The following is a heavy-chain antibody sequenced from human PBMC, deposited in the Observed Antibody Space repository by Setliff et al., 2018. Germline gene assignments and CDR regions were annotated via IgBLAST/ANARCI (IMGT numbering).Heavy chain of an antibody. CDR1: GFTSSMYG. Sequence: GGSLRLSCAASGFTSSMYGVHWVRQAPGKGLEWVAVTSYDGINKYYADSVKGRFTISRDDSKNTLYLQMNSLRAEDTAVYYCAKEKYSSTWYERKPFDCWGQGTLVTVSS. D-gene: IGHD6-13*01. J-gene: IGHJ4*02. CDR3: AKEKYSSTWYERKPFDC. CDR2: TSYDGINK. V-gene: IGHV3-30*12.